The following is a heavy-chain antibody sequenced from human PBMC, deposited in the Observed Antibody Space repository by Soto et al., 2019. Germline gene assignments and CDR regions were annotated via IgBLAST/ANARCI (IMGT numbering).Heavy chain of an antibody. CDR2: NFSNDAK. CDR3: AWVQSLFDDHHAFDP. CDR1: GFSLKNDRVG. Sequence: QVTLKESGPVLVKPTETLTLTCTVSGFSLKNDRVGVAWIRQPPGKALEWLAHNFSNDAKVNNTSLKNRLTISKDPSNSPAVLTMDNMDPVDTATYSCAWVQSLFDDHHAFDPWGQGTLVTVSA. J-gene: IGHJ5*02. D-gene: IGHD3-10*02. V-gene: IGHV2-26*01.